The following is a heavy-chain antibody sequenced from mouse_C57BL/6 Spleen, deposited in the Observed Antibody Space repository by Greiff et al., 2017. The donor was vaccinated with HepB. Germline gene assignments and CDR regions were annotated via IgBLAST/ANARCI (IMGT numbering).Heavy chain of an antibody. J-gene: IGHJ2*01. V-gene: IGHV5-15*01. Sequence: EVKLMESGGGLVQPGGSLKLSCAASGFTFSDYGMAWVRQAPRKGPEWVAFISNLAYSIYYADTVTGRFTISRENAKNTLYLEMSSLRSEDTAMYYCARTAYYYGSNYFDYWGQGTTLTVSS. CDR1: GFTFSDYG. CDR3: ARTAYYYGSNYFDY. CDR2: ISNLAYSI. D-gene: IGHD1-1*01.